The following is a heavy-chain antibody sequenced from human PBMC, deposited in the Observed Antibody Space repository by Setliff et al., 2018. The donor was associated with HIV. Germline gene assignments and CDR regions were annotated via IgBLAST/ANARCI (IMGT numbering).Heavy chain of an antibody. CDR3: ARGSHGTSWTDY. V-gene: IGHV4-39*07. J-gene: IGHJ4*02. CDR2: IYYSGTT. Sequence: PSETLCLTCTVSGGSISSTNYYWGWIRQTPGKGLEWIGSIYYSGTTYYNPSLKSRVTMSVDTSTSRLSLKVHSVTAADTAMYYCARGSHGTSWTDYWGQGTLVTVSS. CDR1: GGSISSTNYY. D-gene: IGHD6-13*01.